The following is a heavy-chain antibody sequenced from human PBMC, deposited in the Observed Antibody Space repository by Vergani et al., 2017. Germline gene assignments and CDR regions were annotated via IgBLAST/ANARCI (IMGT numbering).Heavy chain of an antibody. CDR3: ARDRLVKGPLYWYFDL. CDR2: IYYSGST. Sequence: QLQLQESGPGLVKPSETLSLTCTVSGGSISSSSYYWGWIRQPPGKGLEWIGSIYYSGSTYYNPSLKSRVTISVDTSKNQFSLKLSSVTAADTAVYYCARDRLVKGPLYWYFDLWGRGTLVTVSS. V-gene: IGHV4-39*07. CDR1: GGSISSSSYY. D-gene: IGHD6-19*01. J-gene: IGHJ2*01.